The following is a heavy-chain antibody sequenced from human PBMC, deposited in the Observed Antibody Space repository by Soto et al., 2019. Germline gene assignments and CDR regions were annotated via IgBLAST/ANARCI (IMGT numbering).Heavy chain of an antibody. CDR1: GFTFSDYY. CDR3: AREGIAAADDWFDP. CDR2: ISSSGSTI. J-gene: IGHJ5*02. D-gene: IGHD6-13*01. V-gene: IGHV3-11*01. Sequence: GGSLRLSCAASGFTFSDYYMSWIRQAPGKGLEWVSYISSSGSTIYYADSVKGRFTISRDNAKNSLYLQMNSLRAEDTAVYYCAREGIAAADDWFDPRGQGTLVTVSS.